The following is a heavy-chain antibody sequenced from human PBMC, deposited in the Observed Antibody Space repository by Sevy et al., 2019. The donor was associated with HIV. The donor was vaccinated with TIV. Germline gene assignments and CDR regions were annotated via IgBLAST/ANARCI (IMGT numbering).Heavy chain of an antibody. J-gene: IGHJ4*02. CDR3: ARGVAVAGSFAFDY. D-gene: IGHD6-19*01. V-gene: IGHV4-31*11. Sequence: SETLSLTCAVSGGSISSGDYYWNWIRQHPGKGLMWIGYDFTSGSTYYNPSLKRRLIISGDTSKNQFSLRLSSVTAADTAVYYCARGVAVAGSFAFDYWGQGTLVTVSS. CDR2: DFTSGST. CDR1: GGSISSGDYY.